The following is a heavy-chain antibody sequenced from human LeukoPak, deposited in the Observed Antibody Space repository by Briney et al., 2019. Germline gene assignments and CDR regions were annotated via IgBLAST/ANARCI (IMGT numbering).Heavy chain of an antibody. CDR1: GFSFRNYW. CDR2: IKEDGSKK. D-gene: IGHD5-12*01. V-gene: IGHV3-7*01. Sequence: GGSLRLSCVASGFSFRNYWMSWVRQAPGKGLEWVANIKEDGSKKYHLDSVKGRFTISRDNAKNFLYLQMNSLRVEDTALYYCARDCGYGDDYWGQGTLVTVSS. J-gene: IGHJ4*02. CDR3: ARDCGYGDDY.